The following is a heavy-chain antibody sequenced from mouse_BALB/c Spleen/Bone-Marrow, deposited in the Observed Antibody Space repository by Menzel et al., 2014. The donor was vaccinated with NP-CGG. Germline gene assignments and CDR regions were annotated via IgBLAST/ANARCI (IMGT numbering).Heavy chain of an antibody. V-gene: IGHV1-69*02. Sequence: VKLVESGAGLVRPGTSVKLSCKASGYTFTSYWINWVKQRPGQGLEWIGNIYPSDSYTNYNQKFKDKATLTVDKSSSTAYMQLSSPTSEDSAVYYCTRDDGSFAYWGQGTLVTVSA. D-gene: IGHD2-3*01. CDR2: IYPSDSYT. CDR3: TRDDGSFAY. CDR1: GYTFTSYW. J-gene: IGHJ3*01.